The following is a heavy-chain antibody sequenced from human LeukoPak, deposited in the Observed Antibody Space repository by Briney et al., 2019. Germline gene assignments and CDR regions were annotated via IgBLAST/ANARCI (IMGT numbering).Heavy chain of an antibody. J-gene: IGHJ5*02. Sequence: SVKVSCKASGGTFSSYAISWVRQAPGQGLEWMGRIIPILGIANYAQKFQGRVTITADKSTSTAYMELSSLRSEDTAVYYCARGVVVVPAANAWFDPWGQGTLVTVSS. D-gene: IGHD2-2*01. CDR1: GGTFSSYA. CDR2: IIPILGIA. V-gene: IGHV1-69*04. CDR3: ARGVVVVPAANAWFDP.